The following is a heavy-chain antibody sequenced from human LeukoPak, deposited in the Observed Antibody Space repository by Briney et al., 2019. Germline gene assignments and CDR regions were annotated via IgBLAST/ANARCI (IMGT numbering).Heavy chain of an antibody. J-gene: IGHJ4*02. D-gene: IGHD6-13*01. CDR3: ARDLAPGIAAAGMGY. CDR1: GFTFDDYA. Sequence: GGSLRLSCAASGFTFDDYAMHWVRQAPGKGLEWVSGISWNSGSIGYADSVKGRFTTSRDNAKNSLYLQMNSLRAEDTAVYYCARDLAPGIAAAGMGYWGQGTLVTVSS. CDR2: ISWNSGSI. V-gene: IGHV3-9*01.